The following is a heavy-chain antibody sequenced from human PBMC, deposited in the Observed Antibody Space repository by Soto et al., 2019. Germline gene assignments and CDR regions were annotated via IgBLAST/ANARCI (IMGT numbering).Heavy chain of an antibody. CDR2: IIPISDTT. V-gene: IGHV1-69*01. J-gene: IGHJ6*02. CDR3: ARSQGSSTSLEIYYYYYYGMDV. CDR1: GVTFSSYA. Sequence: QGQRVQSGAEVKKPGSSVKVSCKASGVTFSSYAISWVRQAPGQGLEWMGGIIPISDTTNYAQKFQGRVTITADESTSTAYMELSSLRSEDTAVDYCARSQGSSTSLEIYYYYYYGMDVWGQGTKVTVSS. D-gene: IGHD2-2*01.